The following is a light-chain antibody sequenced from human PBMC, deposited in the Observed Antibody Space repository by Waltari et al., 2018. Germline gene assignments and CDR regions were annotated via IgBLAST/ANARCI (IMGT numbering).Light chain of an antibody. V-gene: IGKV4-1*01. CDR2: WAS. CDR1: QSVLYSSNNKNY. J-gene: IGKJ1*01. Sequence: DIVMTQSPDSLAVCLGERATITFKSSQSVLYSSNNKNYLAWYQQKPGQPPKLLIYWASTRESGVPDRFSGSGSGTDFTLTISSLQAEDVAVYYCQQYYSTPWTFGQGTKVEIK. CDR3: QQYYSTPWT.